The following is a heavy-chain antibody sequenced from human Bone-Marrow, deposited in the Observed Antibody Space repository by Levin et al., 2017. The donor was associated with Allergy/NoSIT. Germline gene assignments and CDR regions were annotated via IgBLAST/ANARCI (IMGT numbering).Heavy chain of an antibody. J-gene: IGHJ4*02. CDR3: AREMVYYYDSVGYYKTDVDAYYFDY. Sequence: GGSLRLSCITSKFAFSNYDMHWVRQAPGKGLEWVAGILSDGRKEDYGESVRGRFTISRDNSKNTMYLQLNSVRAEDTGVYFCAREMVYYYDSVGYYKTDVDAYYFDYWGQGTMVTVSS. CDR1: KFAFSNYD. CDR2: ILSDGRKE. V-gene: IGHV3-33*01. D-gene: IGHD3-22*01.